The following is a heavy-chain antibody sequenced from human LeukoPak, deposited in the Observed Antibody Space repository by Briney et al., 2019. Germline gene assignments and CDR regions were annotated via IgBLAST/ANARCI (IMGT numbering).Heavy chain of an antibody. CDR3: ARDGGIAAAMSLDY. Sequence: SETLSLTCTVSGGSISSGGYYWSWIRQHPGKGLEWIGYINYRGTTYYNPSLKSRVTISVNTSKNQFSLKLSSVTAADTAVYYCARDGGIAAAMSLDYWGQGTLVTVSS. CDR1: GGSISSGGYY. D-gene: IGHD2-2*01. V-gene: IGHV4-31*03. CDR2: INYRGTT. J-gene: IGHJ4*02.